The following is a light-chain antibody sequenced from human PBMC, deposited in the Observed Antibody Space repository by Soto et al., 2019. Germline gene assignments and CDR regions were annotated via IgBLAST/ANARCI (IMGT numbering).Light chain of an antibody. CDR1: QSVGSDY. V-gene: IGKV3D-20*02. Sequence: EIVLTQSPGTLSLSPGEIATLYFSASQSVGSDYLAWYQQKPGQAPRILIFGASGRATGIPDRFSGSGSGTDFTLTISSLEPEDFSVYYCQQRYNWPITFGQGTRLEIK. J-gene: IGKJ5*01. CDR2: GAS. CDR3: QQRYNWPIT.